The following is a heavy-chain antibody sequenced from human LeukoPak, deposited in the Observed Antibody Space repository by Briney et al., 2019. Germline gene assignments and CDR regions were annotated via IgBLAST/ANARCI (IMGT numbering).Heavy chain of an antibody. CDR3: ARGDGYYTDIDY. D-gene: IGHD3-3*01. CDR2: IYYSGST. V-gene: IGHV4-39*07. CDR1: GGSISSSSYY. J-gene: IGHJ4*02. Sequence: PSETLSLTCTVSGGSISSSSYYWGWIRQPPGKGLEWIGSIYYSGSTNYNPSLKSRVTISVDTSRIQFFLRLNSVTAADTAVYYCARGDGYYTDIDYWGQGALVTVSS.